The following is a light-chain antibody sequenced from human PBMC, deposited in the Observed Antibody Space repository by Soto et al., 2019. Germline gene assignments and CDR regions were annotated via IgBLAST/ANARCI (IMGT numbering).Light chain of an antibody. J-gene: IGKJ1*01. V-gene: IGKV1-39*01. CDR2: SSS. CDR1: QHVATY. CDR3: QQAYSFPPT. Sequence: DIHVTQSPSSLSASVGDRVTLTCRTSQHVATYLNWYQQKSGRAPTLLIYSSSGLQPGVSPRFSSSGSGTDFTLTISSLQSEDFATYFCQQAYSFPPTFGQGTTVDFK.